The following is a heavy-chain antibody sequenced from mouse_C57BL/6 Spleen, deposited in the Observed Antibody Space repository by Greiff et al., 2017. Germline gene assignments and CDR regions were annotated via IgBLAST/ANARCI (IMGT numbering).Heavy chain of an antibody. CDR1: GFTFSSYT. V-gene: IGHV5-9*01. CDR3: ARAGLQDTFYAMDY. CDR2: ISGGGGNT. Sequence: EVQLVESGGGLVKPGGSLKLSCAASGFTFSSYTMSWVRQTPEKRLEWVATISGGGGNTYYPDSVKGRFPISSYNAKNTLYLQMSSLRSEDTALYYCARAGLQDTFYAMDYWGQGTSVTVSS. J-gene: IGHJ4*01.